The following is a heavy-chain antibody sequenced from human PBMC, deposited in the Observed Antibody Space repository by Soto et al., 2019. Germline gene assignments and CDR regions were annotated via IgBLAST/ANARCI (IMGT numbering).Heavy chain of an antibody. CDR2: ISYSGST. CDR3: APSISYDGGYYFDY. Sequence: SETLSLTCTVSGGSISSSSYYWGWIRQPPGKGLEWIGSISYSGSTYYNPYLKSRVTISVDTSKNQFSLKLSSVTAAETAVYYCAPSISYDGGYYFDYWGQGSLVTVSS. CDR1: GGSISSSSYY. J-gene: IGHJ4*02. V-gene: IGHV4-39*01. D-gene: IGHD5-12*01.